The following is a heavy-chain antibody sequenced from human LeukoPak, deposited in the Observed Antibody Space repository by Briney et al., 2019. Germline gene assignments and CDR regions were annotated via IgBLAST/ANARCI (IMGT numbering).Heavy chain of an antibody. V-gene: IGHV1-46*01. CDR3: ARVDSSGYIFDY. CDR2: INPSGGST. Sequence: ASVKVSCKAPGYTFTSYYMHWVRQAPGQGLEWMGIINPSGGSTSYAQKFQGRVTMTRDMSTSTVYMELSSLRSEDTAVYYCARVDSSGYIFDYWGQGTLVTVSS. CDR1: GYTFTSYY. J-gene: IGHJ4*02. D-gene: IGHD3-22*01.